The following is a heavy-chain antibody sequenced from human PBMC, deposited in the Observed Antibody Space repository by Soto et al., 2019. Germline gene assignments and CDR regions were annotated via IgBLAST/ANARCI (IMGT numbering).Heavy chain of an antibody. Sequence: QVQLVQYGAEVKKPGASVKVSCKASGYTFTSYGISWLRQTPGQGLEWMGWISSYKGNTNYAQKLQGRVTTTTDTCTSTAYMELRSLRSDDTAVYYWARDHSGYDVEYYYYYMDVWGKGTTVTVSS. CDR3: ARDHSGYDVEYYYYYMDV. D-gene: IGHD5-12*01. J-gene: IGHJ6*03. CDR2: ISSYKGNT. CDR1: GYTFTSYG. V-gene: IGHV1-18*01.